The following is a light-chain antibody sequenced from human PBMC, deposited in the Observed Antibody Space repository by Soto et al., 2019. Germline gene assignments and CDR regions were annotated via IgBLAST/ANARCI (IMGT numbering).Light chain of an antibody. CDR3: QQRSNWRRT. V-gene: IGKV3-11*01. CDR1: QSVSSY. CDR2: DAS. Sequence: DIVLTHSPAPLYLCPGERATLSCRASQSVSSYLAWYQQNTGQAPRILIYDASNRDTGIPARFSGSGSGTDFTLTISRLEPEDVEVDYCQQRSNWRRTFGQGTKVDIK. J-gene: IGKJ1*01.